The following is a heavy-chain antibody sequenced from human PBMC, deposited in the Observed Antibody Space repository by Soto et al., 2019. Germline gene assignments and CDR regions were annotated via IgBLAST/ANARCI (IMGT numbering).Heavy chain of an antibody. D-gene: IGHD1-20*01. CDR3: ARILIIGTTRGSYFDY. Sequence: SETLSLTCTVSGGSISSSSYYWGWIRQPPGKGLEWIGSIYYSGSTYYNPSLKSRVTISVDTSKNQFSLKLGSVTAEDTAVYYCARILIIGTTRGSYFDYWGQGTLVTVSS. CDR1: GGSISSSSYY. J-gene: IGHJ4*02. V-gene: IGHV4-39*01. CDR2: IYYSGST.